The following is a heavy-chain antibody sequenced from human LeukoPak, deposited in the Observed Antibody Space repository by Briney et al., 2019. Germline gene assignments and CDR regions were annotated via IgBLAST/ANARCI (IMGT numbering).Heavy chain of an antibody. J-gene: IGHJ4*02. CDR2: IYYSGST. D-gene: IGHD3-10*01. CDR3: ARDRRGAWTQLGDY. CDR1: GNSISSGDYY. V-gene: IGHV4-61*08. Sequence: SETLSLTCTVSGNSISSGDYYWSWIRQPPGKGLEWIGYIYYSGSTNYNPSLKSRVTISVDTSKNQFSLKLSSVTAADTAVYYCARDRRGAWTQLGDYWGQGTLVTVSS.